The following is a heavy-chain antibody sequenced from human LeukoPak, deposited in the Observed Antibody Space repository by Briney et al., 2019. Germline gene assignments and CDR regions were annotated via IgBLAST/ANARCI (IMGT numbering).Heavy chain of an antibody. Sequence: GGSLRLSCAASGSTFSSYAMSRVRQAPGKGLEWVSAISGSGGSTYYADSVKGRFTISRDNSKNTLYMRMNSLRAEDTAVYYCAKERDSRGYFDYWGQGTLVTVSS. CDR1: GSTFSSYA. J-gene: IGHJ4*02. D-gene: IGHD6-13*01. CDR3: AKERDSRGYFDY. CDR2: ISGSGGST. V-gene: IGHV3-23*01.